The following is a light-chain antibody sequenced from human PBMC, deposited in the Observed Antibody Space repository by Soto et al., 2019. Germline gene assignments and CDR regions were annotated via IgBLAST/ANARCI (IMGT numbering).Light chain of an antibody. CDR1: QTISSW. CDR2: KAS. V-gene: IGKV1-5*03. Sequence: DIQMTQSPSTLSGSVGDRVTITCRASQTISSWLAWYQQKPGKAPKLLIYKASTLKSGVPSRFSGSGSGTEFTPTISILQPDDFTTYCSKHYNSYSVAFGQGTKVELK. J-gene: IGKJ1*01. CDR3: KHYNSYSVA.